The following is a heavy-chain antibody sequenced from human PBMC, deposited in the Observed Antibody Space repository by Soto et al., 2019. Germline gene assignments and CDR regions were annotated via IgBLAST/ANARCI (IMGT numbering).Heavy chain of an antibody. CDR2: IKSKTDGGTT. J-gene: IGHJ3*02. V-gene: IGHV3-15*01. Sequence: EVQLVESGGGLVKPGGSLRLSCAASGFTFSNAWMSWVRQAPGKGLEWVGRIKSKTDGGTTDYAAPVKGRFTISRDDSKNTLYLQMNSLKTEDTAVYYCTTGSFNWNYIMNAFDIWGQGTMVTVSS. CDR1: GFTFSNAW. D-gene: IGHD1-7*01. CDR3: TTGSFNWNYIMNAFDI.